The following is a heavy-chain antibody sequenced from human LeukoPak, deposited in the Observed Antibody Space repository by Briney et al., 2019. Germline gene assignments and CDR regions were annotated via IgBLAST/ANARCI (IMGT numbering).Heavy chain of an antibody. CDR3: ARDLRIAAAVILAY. CDR2: ISTYNGNT. D-gene: IGHD6-13*01. CDR1: GYTFTSYG. Sequence: ASVKVSCKASGYTFTSYGISWVRQAPGQGLEWMGWISTYNGNTNYAQKLQGRVTMPTDTSTSTAYMELRSLRSDDTAVYYCARDLRIAAAVILAYWGQGTLVSVSS. J-gene: IGHJ4*02. V-gene: IGHV1-18*01.